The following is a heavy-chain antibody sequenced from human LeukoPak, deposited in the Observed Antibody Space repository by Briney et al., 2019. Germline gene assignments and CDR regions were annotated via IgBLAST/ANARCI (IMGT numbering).Heavy chain of an antibody. J-gene: IGHJ6*02. CDR2: IKQDGSEK. V-gene: IGHV3-7*04. CDR3: ARAIVVVPAYYYYYGMDV. Sequence: GGSLGLSCAASGFTFSSYWMSWVRQAPGKGLEWVANIKQDGSEKYYVDSVKGRFTISRDNAKNSLYLQMNSLRAEDTAVYYCARAIVVVPAYYYYYGMDVWGQGTTVTVSS. D-gene: IGHD2-2*01. CDR1: GFTFSSYW.